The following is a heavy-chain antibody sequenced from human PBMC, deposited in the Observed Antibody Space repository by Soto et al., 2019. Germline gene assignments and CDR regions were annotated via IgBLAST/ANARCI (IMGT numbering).Heavy chain of an antibody. V-gene: IGHV4-30-4*01. Sequence: SETLSLTCTVSDGSISSCDYYWSWIRQPPGKGLEWIGYIYYSGSTDYNPSLKSRVTISVDTSKKQFSLKLSSVTAADTAVYYCARDRSGIFGPSGIYGMDVWGQGNTVT. D-gene: IGHD3-3*01. CDR1: DGSISSCDYY. CDR3: ARDRSGIFGPSGIYGMDV. CDR2: IYYSGST. J-gene: IGHJ6*02.